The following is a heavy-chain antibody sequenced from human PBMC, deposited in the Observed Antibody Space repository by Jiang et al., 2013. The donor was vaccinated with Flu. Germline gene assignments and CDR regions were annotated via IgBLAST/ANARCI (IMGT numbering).Heavy chain of an antibody. CDR3: AKGSRVAGTRYYFDY. Sequence: VQLLESGGGLVQPGGSLRLSCAASGFTFSSFAMNWVRQAPGKGLECVSTVSGSGATTNYADSVKGRFTISRDNSKNTVYLQMNSLSAEDTAVYYCAKGSRVAGTRYYFDYWGQGTLVTVSS. V-gene: IGHV3-23*01. D-gene: IGHD6-19*01. J-gene: IGHJ4*02. CDR1: GFTFSSFA. CDR2: VSGSGATT.